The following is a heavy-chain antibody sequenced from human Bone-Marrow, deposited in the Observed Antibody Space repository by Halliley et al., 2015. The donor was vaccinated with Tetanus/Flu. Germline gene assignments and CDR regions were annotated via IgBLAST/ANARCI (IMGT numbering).Heavy chain of an antibody. V-gene: IGHV3-74*03. Sequence: VSDISGDGTSTEYADSVKGRFTISRDNAKNTVYLQMSSLRAEDTAVYFCARLRDTYSRGAVRVWGQGTTVTVAS. CDR2: ISGDGTST. CDR3: ARLRDTYSRGAVRV. D-gene: IGHD6-19*01. J-gene: IGHJ6*02.